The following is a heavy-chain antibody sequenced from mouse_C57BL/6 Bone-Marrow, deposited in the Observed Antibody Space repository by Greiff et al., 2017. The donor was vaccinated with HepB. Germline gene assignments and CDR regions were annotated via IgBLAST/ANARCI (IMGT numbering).Heavy chain of an antibody. J-gene: IGHJ4*01. CDR2: SRNKANDYTT. D-gene: IGHD4-1*01. CDR3: ARTGTEAMDY. V-gene: IGHV7-1*01. Sequence: EVQGVESGGGLVQSGRSLRLSCATSGFTFSDFYMEWVRQAPGKGLEWIAASRNKANDYTTEYSASVQGRFIVSRDTSQSILYLQMNDLRADDTAIDYCARTGTEAMDYWGQGTSVTVSS. CDR1: GFTFSDFY.